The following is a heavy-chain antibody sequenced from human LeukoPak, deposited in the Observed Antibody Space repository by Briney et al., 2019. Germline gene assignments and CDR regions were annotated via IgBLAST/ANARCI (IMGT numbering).Heavy chain of an antibody. CDR3: ASSSWYGDAFDI. J-gene: IGHJ3*02. Sequence: GGSLRLSCAASEFTFDDYGMSWVRQAPGKGLEWVSGINWNGGSTGYADSVKGRFTISRDNAKNSLYLQMNSLRAEDTALYYCASSSWYGDAFDIWGQGTMVTVSS. V-gene: IGHV3-20*04. D-gene: IGHD6-13*01. CDR2: INWNGGST. CDR1: EFTFDDYG.